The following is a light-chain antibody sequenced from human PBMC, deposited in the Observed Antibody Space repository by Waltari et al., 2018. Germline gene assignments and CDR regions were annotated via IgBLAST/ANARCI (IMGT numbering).Light chain of an antibody. Sequence: EIVLTQSPATLSLSPGERATLSGRASQSVSSYLAWYQQKPGQAPRLLIYDAPNRATGIPARFSGSGSGTDFTLTISSLEPEDFAVYYCQQRSNWPPITFGQGTRLEIK. CDR2: DAP. CDR1: QSVSSY. V-gene: IGKV3-11*01. CDR3: QQRSNWPPIT. J-gene: IGKJ5*01.